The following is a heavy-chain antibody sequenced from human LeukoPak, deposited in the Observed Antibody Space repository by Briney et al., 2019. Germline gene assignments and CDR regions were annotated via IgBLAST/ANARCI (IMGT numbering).Heavy chain of an antibody. D-gene: IGHD3-10*01. CDR1: GYTFTSYG. Sequence: ASVKVSCKASGYTFTSYGISWVRQAPGQGLEWMGWISAYNGNTNYAQKLQGRVTMTTDTSTSTAYMELRSLRSDDTAVYYCARNRIPVWFGELLSEHDFSYWGQGTLVTVSS. CDR3: ARNRIPVWFGELLSEHDFSY. CDR2: ISAYNGNT. V-gene: IGHV1-18*01. J-gene: IGHJ4*02.